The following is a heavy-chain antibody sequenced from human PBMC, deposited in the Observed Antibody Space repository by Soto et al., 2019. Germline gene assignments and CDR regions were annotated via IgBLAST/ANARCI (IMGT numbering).Heavy chain of an antibody. V-gene: IGHV3-11*01. D-gene: IGHD3-3*01. CDR1: GFTFSDYY. CDR3: ARDGSRYYDFWSGPPSYGMDI. Sequence: GGSLRLSCAASGFTFSDYYMSWIRQAPGKGLEWVSYISSSGSTIYYADSVKGRFTISRDNAKNSLYLQMNSLRAEDTAVYYCARDGSRYYDFWSGPPSYGMDIWGQGTTVTVSS. J-gene: IGHJ6*02. CDR2: ISSSGSTI.